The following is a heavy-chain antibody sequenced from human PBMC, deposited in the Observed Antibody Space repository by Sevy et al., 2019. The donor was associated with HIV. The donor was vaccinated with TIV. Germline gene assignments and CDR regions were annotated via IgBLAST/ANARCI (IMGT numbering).Heavy chain of an antibody. Sequence: GGSLRLSCAASGLIFNSHAMSWVRQAPGKGLEWVSTISGSGGYTYYADSAKGRFTISRDNSKNTVYLQMDNLRAEDSAVYYCSNRGIVIITGFDYWGQGTLVTVSS. J-gene: IGHJ4*02. CDR2: ISGSGGYT. V-gene: IGHV3-23*01. CDR3: SNRGIVIITGFDY. D-gene: IGHD1-26*01. CDR1: GLIFNSHA.